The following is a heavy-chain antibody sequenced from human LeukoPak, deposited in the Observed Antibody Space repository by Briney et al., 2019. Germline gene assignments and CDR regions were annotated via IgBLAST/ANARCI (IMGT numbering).Heavy chain of an antibody. Sequence: PSETLSLTCAVYGGSFSGYYWSWIRQPPGKGLEWIGEINHSGSTNYNPSLKSRVTISVDTSKNQFSLKLSSVTAADTAVYYCARQTRTYYYGSGSYYSNWFDPWGQGTLVTVSS. CDR3: ARQTRTYYYGSGSYYSNWFDP. J-gene: IGHJ5*02. CDR2: INHSGST. CDR1: GGSFSGYY. D-gene: IGHD3-10*01. V-gene: IGHV4-34*01.